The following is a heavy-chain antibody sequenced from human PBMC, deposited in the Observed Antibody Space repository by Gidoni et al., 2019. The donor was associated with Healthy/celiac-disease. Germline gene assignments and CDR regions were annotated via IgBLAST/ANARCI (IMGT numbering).Heavy chain of an antibody. D-gene: IGHD3-10*01. Sequence: QVQLQESGPGLVKPSQTLSLTCTVSGGSISSGDYYWSWIRQPPGKGLEWIGYIYYSGSTYYNPSLKSRVTISVDTSKNQFSLKLSSVTAADTAAYYCARYGSGDYWYFDLWGRGTLVTVSS. CDR3: ARYGSGDYWYFDL. V-gene: IGHV4-30-4*01. J-gene: IGHJ2*01. CDR2: IYYSGST. CDR1: GGSISSGDYY.